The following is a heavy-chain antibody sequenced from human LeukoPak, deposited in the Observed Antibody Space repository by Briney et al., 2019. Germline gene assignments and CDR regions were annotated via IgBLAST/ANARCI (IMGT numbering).Heavy chain of an antibody. J-gene: IGHJ6*04. CDR1: GGSFSGYY. CDR3: ARGPRPRIVVVPAAMRGGGRYYYGMDV. D-gene: IGHD2-2*01. CDR2: INHSGST. Sequence: SETLSLTCAVYGGSFSGYYWSWIRQPPGKGLEWIGGINHSGSTNYNPSLKSRVTISVDTSKNQFSLKLSSVTAADTAVYYCARGPRPRIVVVPAAMRGGGRYYYGMDVWGKGTTVTVSS. V-gene: IGHV4-34*01.